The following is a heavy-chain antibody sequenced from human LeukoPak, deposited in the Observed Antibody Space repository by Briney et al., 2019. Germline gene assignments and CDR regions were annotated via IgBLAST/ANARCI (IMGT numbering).Heavy chain of an antibody. CDR3: ARRGSFRGGFNYFDY. CDR2: LHYSGRT. CDR1: GYSISSGYY. V-gene: IGHV4-38-2*02. J-gene: IGHJ4*02. Sequence: SETLSLTCTVSGYSISSGYYWGWIRQPTGKRLEWIGSLHYSGRTYCNPSLKSRVTISVDTSKKYLSLKLTSVTAADTAVYYCARRGSFRGGFNYFDYWGQGTLVTVSS. D-gene: IGHD3-16*01.